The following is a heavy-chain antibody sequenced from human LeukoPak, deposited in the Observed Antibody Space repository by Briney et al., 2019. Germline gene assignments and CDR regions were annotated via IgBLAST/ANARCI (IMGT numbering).Heavy chain of an antibody. CDR2: ISSSSSYI. V-gene: IGHV3-21*01. D-gene: IGHD1-26*01. CDR3: ARALEVGASK. J-gene: IGHJ4*02. CDR1: GFTFSSYS. Sequence: KTGGSLRLSCAASGFTFSSYSMNWVRQAPGKGLEWVSSISSSSSYIYYADSVKGRFTISRDNAKNPLYLQMNSLRAEDTAVYYCARALEVGASKWGQGTLVTVSS.